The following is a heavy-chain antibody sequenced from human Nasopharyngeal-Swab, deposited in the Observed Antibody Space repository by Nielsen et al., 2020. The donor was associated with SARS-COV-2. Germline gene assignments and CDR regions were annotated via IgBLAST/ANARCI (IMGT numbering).Heavy chain of an antibody. CDR2: ISWDGLTI. CDR1: GFTFDDYG. V-gene: IGHV3-9*03. Sequence: SLKISCAASGFTFDDYGMHWVRQAPGKSLEWVSGISWDGLTIGYADSVKGRFTISRDNAKNSLYLQMNSLRVEDMAFYYCAKATNARYDFWSGSFDYWGQGTLVTVSS. J-gene: IGHJ4*02. CDR3: AKATNARYDFWSGSFDY. D-gene: IGHD3-3*01.